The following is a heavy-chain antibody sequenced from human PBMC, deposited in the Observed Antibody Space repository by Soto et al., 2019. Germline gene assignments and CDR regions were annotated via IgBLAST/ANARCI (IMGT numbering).Heavy chain of an antibody. CDR3: ARDPDWKNKYYMDV. Sequence: SETLSLTCTVSGGSISGHYWSWIRQPPGKGLEWVGYISYTGSTNYNPSLKSRATISADTSKNLFSLRLSSVTAADTAIYYCARDPDWKNKYYMDVWGKGTTVTVSS. CDR2: ISYTGST. D-gene: IGHD1-1*01. V-gene: IGHV4-59*11. J-gene: IGHJ6*03. CDR1: GGSISGHY.